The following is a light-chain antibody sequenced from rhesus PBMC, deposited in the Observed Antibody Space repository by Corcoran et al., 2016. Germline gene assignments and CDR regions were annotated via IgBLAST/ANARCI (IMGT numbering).Light chain of an antibody. CDR3: QQYSSRPLT. Sequence: DIQMTQSPSSLSASVGDTVTITCRASQGISKWLAWYQPKPGKAPKFLIYKASRLKSGVPSRFSGTGSGTDFTLTISTLQSEDFATYYCQQYSSRPLTFGGGTKVELK. J-gene: IGKJ4*01. CDR2: KAS. V-gene: IGKV1-22*01. CDR1: QGISKW.